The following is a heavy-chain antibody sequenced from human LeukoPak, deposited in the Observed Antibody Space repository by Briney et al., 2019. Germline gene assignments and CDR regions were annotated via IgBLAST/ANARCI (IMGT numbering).Heavy chain of an antibody. CDR3: ARGGGPRYYFDY. CDR2: IYSGGST. D-gene: IGHD3-16*01. J-gene: IGHJ4*02. Sequence: GGSLRLCCAASGFTVSSNYMSWVRQATGKGLEWVSVIYSGGSTYYADSLKGRFTISRDNSKNTLYLQMNSLRAEDTAVYYCARGGGPRYYFDYWGQGTLVTVSS. V-gene: IGHV3-53*01. CDR1: GFTVSSNY.